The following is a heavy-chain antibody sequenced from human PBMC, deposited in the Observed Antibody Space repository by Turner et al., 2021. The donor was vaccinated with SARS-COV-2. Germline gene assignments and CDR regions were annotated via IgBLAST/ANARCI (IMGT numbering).Heavy chain of an antibody. CDR2: INHSGST. D-gene: IGHD1-26*01. CDR3: ARAGREGFDP. Sequence: VQLKQWGAGQLSPSATLSLSSAVHGGSFRGYYWSWIRQPPGKGLDWIGEINHSGSTNYNPSLKSRISISIDTAKNQFSLNLNSVTAADTAVYDCARAGREGFDPWGQGTLVTVSS. CDR1: GGSFRGYY. J-gene: IGHJ5*02. V-gene: IGHV4-34*01.